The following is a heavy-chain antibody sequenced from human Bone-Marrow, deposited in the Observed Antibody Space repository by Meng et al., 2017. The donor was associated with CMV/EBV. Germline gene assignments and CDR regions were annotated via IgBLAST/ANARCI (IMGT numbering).Heavy chain of an antibody. Sequence: VYGGSFNGYYWSWIRQPPGKGLEWIGEINHSGSTNYNPSLKSRVTISVDTSKNQFSLKLSSVTAADTAVYYCARDHQMATIGTPFDYWGQGTLVTVSS. CDR1: GGSFNGYY. V-gene: IGHV4-34*01. J-gene: IGHJ4*02. D-gene: IGHD5-24*01. CDR3: ARDHQMATIGTPFDY. CDR2: INHSGST.